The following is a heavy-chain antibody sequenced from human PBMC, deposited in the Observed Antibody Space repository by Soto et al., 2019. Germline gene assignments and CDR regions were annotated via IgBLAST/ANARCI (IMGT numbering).Heavy chain of an antibody. CDR1: GFTFSSSV. Sequence: QVQLEESGGGVVQPGRSLRLSCAASGFTFSSSVMHWVRQAPGRGLEWVAVIWSDGSKKYYADSVTGRFAISRDNSINPLYLQMRSLSAEDTAVYYCAREVLLSGYHYALDVWGQGTKVTVSS. V-gene: IGHV3-33*01. D-gene: IGHD3-3*01. CDR2: IWSDGSKK. J-gene: IGHJ6*02. CDR3: AREVLLSGYHYALDV.